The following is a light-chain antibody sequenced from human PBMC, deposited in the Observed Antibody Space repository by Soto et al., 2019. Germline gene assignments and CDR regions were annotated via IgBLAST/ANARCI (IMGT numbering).Light chain of an antibody. CDR2: DAS. J-gene: IGKJ1*01. Sequence: EIVLTQSPTTLSLSPGERATLSCRASQSVSKYLDWYQQKPGQAHRLLISDASNRATGIPGRVSGSGSGTDFSLTISSLEPEDFAVYYCQQRSNWPWTFGEGTKVEIK. CDR3: QQRSNWPWT. CDR1: QSVSKY. V-gene: IGKV3-11*01.